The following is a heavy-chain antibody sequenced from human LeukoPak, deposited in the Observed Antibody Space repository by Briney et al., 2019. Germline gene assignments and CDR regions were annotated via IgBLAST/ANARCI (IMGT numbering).Heavy chain of an antibody. CDR1: GGTFSSYA. CDR2: IIPIFGTA. J-gene: IGHJ4*02. CDR3: ASLRSDSSGYYNLRIDY. D-gene: IGHD3-22*01. V-gene: IGHV1-69*13. Sequence: GASVKVSCKASGGTFSSYAISWVRQAPGQGLEWMGGIIPIFGTANYAQKFQGRVTITADESTSTAYMELSSLRSEDTAVYYCASLRSDSSGYYNLRIDYWGQGTLVTVSS.